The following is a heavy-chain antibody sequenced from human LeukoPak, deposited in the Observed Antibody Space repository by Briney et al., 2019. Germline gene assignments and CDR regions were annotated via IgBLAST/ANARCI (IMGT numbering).Heavy chain of an antibody. CDR1: GFALSSYT. CDR2: ISGGGSYI. V-gene: IGHV3-21*01. CDR3: ASVEGGLEGYFDY. D-gene: IGHD3-16*01. J-gene: IGHJ4*02. Sequence: GGSLRLSCAASGFALSSYTINWVRQAPGKGLEWVSSISGGGSYISYADSVKGRFTISRDNAQNSLSLQMNSLRAEDTAVHYCASVEGGLEGYFDYWGQGTLVTVSS.